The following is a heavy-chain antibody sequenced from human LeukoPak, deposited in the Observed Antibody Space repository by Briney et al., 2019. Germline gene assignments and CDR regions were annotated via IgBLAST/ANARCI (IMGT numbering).Heavy chain of an antibody. CDR3: ARAQWRTYSYYYMDV. D-gene: IGHD6-19*01. CDR1: GFTISFNY. Sequence: GGSLRLSCAASGFTISFNYMSWVRQAPGKGLEWISVIYSGGSTYYADSVKGRFTISRDDSKNTLYLQMNSLRAEDTAIYYCARAQWRTYSYYYMDVWGKGTTVTVSS. CDR2: IYSGGST. V-gene: IGHV3-53*01. J-gene: IGHJ6*03.